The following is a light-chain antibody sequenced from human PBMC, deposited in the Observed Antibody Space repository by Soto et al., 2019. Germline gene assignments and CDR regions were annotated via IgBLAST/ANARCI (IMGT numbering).Light chain of an antibody. CDR1: QGISSY. V-gene: IGKV1-9*01. CDR3: QQFNSYPLT. J-gene: IGKJ4*01. Sequence: DIQLTQSPSFLSASLGDRVTIACRASQGISSYLTWYQQKPGKAPKLLIYAASTLQTGVPSRFSGSGSGTEFTLTITSLQPEDFATYYCQQFNSYPLTFGGGTKVEIK. CDR2: AAS.